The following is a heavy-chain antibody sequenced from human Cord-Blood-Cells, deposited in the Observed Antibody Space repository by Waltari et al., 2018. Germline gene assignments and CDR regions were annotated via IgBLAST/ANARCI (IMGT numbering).Heavy chain of an antibody. D-gene: IGHD5-12*01. Sequence: QVQLQESGPGLVKPSETLSLTCAVSGYSISSGYYWGWIRQPPGKGLEWIGSIYHSGITYYNPSLKSRVTISVDTSKNQFSLKLSSVTAADTAVYYCARDDIGDYYYYGMDVWGQGTTVTVSS. CDR3: ARDDIGDYYYYGMDV. CDR1: GYSISSGYY. CDR2: IYHSGIT. J-gene: IGHJ6*02. V-gene: IGHV4-38-2*02.